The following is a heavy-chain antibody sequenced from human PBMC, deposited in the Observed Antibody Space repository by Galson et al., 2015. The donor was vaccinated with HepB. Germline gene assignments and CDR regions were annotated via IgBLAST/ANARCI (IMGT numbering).Heavy chain of an antibody. CDR1: GLTFSSYG. CDR2: IWYDGSNK. D-gene: IGHD2-15*01. Sequence: SLRLSCAASGLTFSSYGMHWVRQAPGKGLEWVAVIWYDGSNKYYADSVKGRFTISRDNSKNTLYLQMNSLRAEDTAVYYCARGGYCSGGSCYSVYYYGMDVWGQGTTVTVSS. CDR3: ARGGYCSGGSCYSVYYYGMDV. V-gene: IGHV3-33*08. J-gene: IGHJ6*02.